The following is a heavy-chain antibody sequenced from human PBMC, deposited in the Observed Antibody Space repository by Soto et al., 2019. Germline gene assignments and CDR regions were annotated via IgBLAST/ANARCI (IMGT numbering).Heavy chain of an antibody. CDR2: IYYSGST. J-gene: IGHJ4*02. CDR3: ARGPLLWFGELQYYFDY. CDR1: GGSISSYY. V-gene: IGHV4-59*01. D-gene: IGHD3-10*01. Sequence: PSETLSLTCTVSGGSISSYYWSWIRQPPGKGLEWIGYIYYSGSTNYNPSLKSRVTISVDTSKNQFSLKLSSVTAADTAVYYCARGPLLWFGELQYYFDYWGQGTLVTVSS.